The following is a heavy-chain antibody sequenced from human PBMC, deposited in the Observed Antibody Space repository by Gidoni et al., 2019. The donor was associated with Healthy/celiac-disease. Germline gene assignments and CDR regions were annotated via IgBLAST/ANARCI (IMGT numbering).Heavy chain of an antibody. Sequence: QVQLVQSGAEVKKPGASVKVSCKASGYTFTSYDINWVRKATGQGLEWMGWMNPNSGNTVYAQKFQGRVTMTRNTSISTAYMDLGSMRSEDTAVYYCARRGALLWFWELPHYYYYGMDVWGQGTTVTVSS. CDR1: GYTFTSYD. V-gene: IGHV1-8*01. J-gene: IGHJ6*02. D-gene: IGHD3-10*01. CDR3: ARRGALLWFWELPHYYYYGMDV. CDR2: MNPNSGNT.